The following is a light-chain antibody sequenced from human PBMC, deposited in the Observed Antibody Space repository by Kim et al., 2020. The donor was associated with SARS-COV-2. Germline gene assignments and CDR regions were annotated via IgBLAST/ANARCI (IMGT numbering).Light chain of an antibody. V-gene: IGLV3-1*01. CDR2: QDT. Sequence: VSPGQTANITCSGDKLGDKYAWWYHQKPGQSPVMVIYQDTKRPSGIPERFSGSNSGNTATLTISGTQAMDEADYYCQAWDSDTWVFGGGTQLTVL. CDR3: QAWDSDTWV. CDR1: KLGDKY. J-gene: IGLJ3*02.